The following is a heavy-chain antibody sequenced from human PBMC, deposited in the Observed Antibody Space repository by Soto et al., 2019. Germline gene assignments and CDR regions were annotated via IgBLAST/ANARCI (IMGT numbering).Heavy chain of an antibody. D-gene: IGHD3-22*01. V-gene: IGHV3-30-3*01. Sequence: GGSLRLSCAASGFTFSSYAMHWVRQAPGKGLEWVAVISYDGSNKYYADSVKGRFTISRDNSKNTLYLQMNSLRAEDTAVYYCARDGYYYDSSGYWIHYYYGMDVWGQGTTVTVSS. CDR1: GFTFSSYA. J-gene: IGHJ6*02. CDR3: ARDGYYYDSSGYWIHYYYGMDV. CDR2: ISYDGSNK.